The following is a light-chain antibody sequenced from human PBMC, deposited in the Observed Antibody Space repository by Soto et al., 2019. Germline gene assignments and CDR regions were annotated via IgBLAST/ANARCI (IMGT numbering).Light chain of an antibody. V-gene: IGKV3D-15*01. CDR3: QQYNNWHPLT. Sequence: IMLTQSPGILYVSPGERVILSCRASQSVSINLAWYQQKPGQAPRLLIYDASTRATGIPARFSGSGSGTEFTLTISSLQSKDFAVYYCQQYNNWHPLTFGGGTKVDIK. CDR2: DAS. J-gene: IGKJ4*01. CDR1: QSVSIN.